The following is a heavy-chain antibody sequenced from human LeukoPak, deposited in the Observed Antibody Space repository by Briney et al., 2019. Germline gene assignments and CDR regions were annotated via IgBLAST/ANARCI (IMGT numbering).Heavy chain of an antibody. V-gene: IGHV3-33*01. CDR1: GFTFSSYG. CDR2: IWYDGSNK. D-gene: IGHD3-10*01. CDR3: ARGGQLWFGEVDY. J-gene: IGHJ4*02. Sequence: PGRSLRLSCAASGFTFSSYGMHWVRQAPGKGLEWVAVIWYDGSNKYYAESVKGRFTISRDNSKNTLYLQMNSLRAEDTAVYYCARGGQLWFGEVDYWGQGTLVTVSS.